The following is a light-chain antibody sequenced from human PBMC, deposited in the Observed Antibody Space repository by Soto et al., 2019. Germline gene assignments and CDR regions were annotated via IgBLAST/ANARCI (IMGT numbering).Light chain of an antibody. V-gene: IGKV3-20*01. Sequence: EIVLTQSPGTLYLSPGESATLSCRASQSISSSYLAWYQQKPGQAPRLLISAAYSRASGIPGRFSGSGSGTDFTLNIRSLEPEDFGVYYCQHYGGPFTFGPGSKVDI. CDR2: AAY. CDR3: QHYGGPFT. J-gene: IGKJ3*01. CDR1: QSISSSY.